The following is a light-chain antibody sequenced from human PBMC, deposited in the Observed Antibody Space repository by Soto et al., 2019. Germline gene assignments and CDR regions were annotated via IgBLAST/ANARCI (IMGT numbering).Light chain of an antibody. CDR1: QSITNY. J-gene: IGKJ4*01. CDR3: QQSSSVPLT. V-gene: IGKV1-39*01. CDR2: AAS. Sequence: DIQMTQSPSSLSASVGDRVTITCRASQSITNYLTWYQQKPWKAPKLLIYAASTLQSGVPPRFSGRGSWTDFTLIITGLLPEDAATDFCQQSSSVPLTFGGGTKVEI.